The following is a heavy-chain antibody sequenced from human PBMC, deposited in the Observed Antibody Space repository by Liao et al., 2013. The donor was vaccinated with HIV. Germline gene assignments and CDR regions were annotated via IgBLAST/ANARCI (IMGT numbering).Heavy chain of an antibody. J-gene: IGHJ3*02. CDR1: GGSFSAYY. V-gene: IGHV4-34*01. CDR3: ARGLDTAGYFRRQSFDI. CDR2: INHSGST. D-gene: IGHD3-9*01. Sequence: QVQLQQWGAGLLQPSETLSLTCAVYGGSFSAYYWSWIRQPPGKGLEWIGEINHSGSTNYNPSLKSRVTISVDTSKNQFSLNLSSATAADTAVYYCARGLDTAGYFRRQSFDIWGHGTLVTVSP.